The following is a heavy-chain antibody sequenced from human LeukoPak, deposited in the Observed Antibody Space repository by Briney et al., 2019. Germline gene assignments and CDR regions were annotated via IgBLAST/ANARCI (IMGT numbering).Heavy chain of an antibody. V-gene: IGHV1-18*01. CDR3: ARDGYFDY. CDR1: GYTFMSYG. Sequence: ASVKVSCKASGYTFMSYGTAWVRQAPGQGLEWMGWISVYNGNTNYAQKFQGRVTMTIDTSTSTAYMELRSLRSDDTAVYYCARDGYFDYWGQGTQVTVSS. CDR2: ISVYNGNT. J-gene: IGHJ4*02.